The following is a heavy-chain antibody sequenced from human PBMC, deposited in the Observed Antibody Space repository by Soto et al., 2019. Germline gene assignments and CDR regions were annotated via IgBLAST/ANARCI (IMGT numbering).Heavy chain of an antibody. D-gene: IGHD6-6*01. CDR3: ARVVFPPALLGSIAARGWLDP. J-gene: IGHJ5*02. V-gene: IGHV1-3*01. Sequence: ASVKVSCKASGYTFTSYAMHWVRQAPGQRLEWMGWINAGNGNTKYSQKFQGRVTITRDTSASTAYMELSSLRSEDTAVYYCARVVFPPALLGSIAARGWLDPWGQGTLVTVSS. CDR1: GYTFTSYA. CDR2: INAGNGNT.